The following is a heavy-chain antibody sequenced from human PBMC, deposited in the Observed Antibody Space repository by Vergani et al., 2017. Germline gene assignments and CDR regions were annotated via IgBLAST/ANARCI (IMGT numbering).Heavy chain of an antibody. CDR1: GGSFSTGGQS. D-gene: IGHD3-16*01. V-gene: IGHV4-61*02. J-gene: IGHJ3*02. Sequence: QVQLQESGPGLVKPSQTLSLTCTVSGGSFSTGGQSWTWLRQSAGKGLEWIGRIYTSGATNSKSSLRSRVSISIDTSMSSFSLRLSSVTTADTAMYYCARDTFHFDSENYDDVVDSWGQGTMVIVSS. CDR2: IYTSGAT. CDR3: ARDTFHFDSENYDDVVDS.